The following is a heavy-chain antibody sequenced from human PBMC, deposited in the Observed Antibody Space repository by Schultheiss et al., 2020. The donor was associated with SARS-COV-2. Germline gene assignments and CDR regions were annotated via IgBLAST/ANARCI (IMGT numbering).Heavy chain of an antibody. CDR1: GGSFSGYY. CDR3: ARDGPGSDY. Sequence: SQTLSLTCAVYGGSFSGYYWSWIRQPPGKGLEWIGEINHSGTTNYNPSLKSRVTISVHTSKNQFSLKLSSVTAADTAVYYCARDGPGSDYWGQGTLVTVSS. J-gene: IGHJ4*02. CDR2: INHSGTT. V-gene: IGHV4-34*01. D-gene: IGHD2-2*01.